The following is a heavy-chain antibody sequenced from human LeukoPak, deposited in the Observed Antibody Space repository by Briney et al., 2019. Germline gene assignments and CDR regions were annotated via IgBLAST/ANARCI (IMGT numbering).Heavy chain of an antibody. CDR1: GXTFSSYG. CDR3: ARDYGGNNWFDP. D-gene: IGHD4-23*01. CDR2: IWYDGSNK. Sequence: PGRSLRLSCAASGXTFSSYGMHWVRQAPGKGLEWVAVIWYDGSNKNYVDSVKGRFTISRDNSKNTLYLEMKSLRAADTAVYYCARDYGGNNWFDPWGQGTLVTVSS. V-gene: IGHV3-33*01. J-gene: IGHJ5*02.